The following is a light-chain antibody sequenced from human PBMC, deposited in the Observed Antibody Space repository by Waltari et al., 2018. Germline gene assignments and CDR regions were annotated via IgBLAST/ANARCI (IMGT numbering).Light chain of an antibody. Sequence: QSVLTQPPSVSGAPGQRVTISCTGSSPNIGAGYDVHWYQQLPGTAPKLLIYGNSNRPSGVPYRFSGSKSGTSASLAMTGLQAEDEADYYCQSYDSSLSGYVFGTGTKVTVL. CDR1: SPNIGAGYD. CDR3: QSYDSSLSGYV. V-gene: IGLV1-40*01. CDR2: GNS. J-gene: IGLJ1*01.